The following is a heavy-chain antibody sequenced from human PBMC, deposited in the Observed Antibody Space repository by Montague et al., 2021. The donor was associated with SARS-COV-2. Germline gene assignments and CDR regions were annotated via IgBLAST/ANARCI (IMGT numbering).Heavy chain of an antibody. V-gene: IGHV4-39*01. Sequence: SETLSLTCTVSGGSISSSTYYWAWIRQPPGKGLEWIGSIYYRGSTYYNPSLKSRVFISVDTSKKQLSLTLTSVTAADTAVYYYATQEDPSGWIPGPFDFWGQGTLLSVSS. CDR1: GGSISSSTYY. CDR2: IYYRGST. D-gene: IGHD6-19*01. CDR3: ATQEDPSGWIPGPFDF. J-gene: IGHJ4*02.